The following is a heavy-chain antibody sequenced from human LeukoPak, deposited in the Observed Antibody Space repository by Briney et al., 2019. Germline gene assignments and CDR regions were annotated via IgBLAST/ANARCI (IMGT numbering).Heavy chain of an antibody. CDR1: GGSISSSSYY. J-gene: IGHJ4*02. CDR3: ARASGGSYYWGAFDY. V-gene: IGHV4-39*07. D-gene: IGHD1-26*01. Sequence: SETLSLTCTVSGGSISSSSYYWGWIRQPPGKGLEWIGSIYYSGSTYYNPSLKSRVTISVDTSKNQFSLKLSSVTAADTAVYHCARASGGSYYWGAFDYWGQGTLVTVSS. CDR2: IYYSGST.